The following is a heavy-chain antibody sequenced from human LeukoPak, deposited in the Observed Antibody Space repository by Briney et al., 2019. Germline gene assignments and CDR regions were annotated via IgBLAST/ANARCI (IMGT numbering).Heavy chain of an antibody. CDR1: GGSISSYY. V-gene: IGHV4-59*01. J-gene: IGHJ5*02. D-gene: IGHD2-15*01. Sequence: SETLSLTCTVSGGSISSYYWSWIRQPPGKGLEWIGYIYYSGSTNYNPSLKSRVTISVDTSKNQFSLKLSSVTAADTAVYYCASMVAATPIWSDPWGQGTLVTVS. CDR3: ASMVAATPIWSDP. CDR2: IYYSGST.